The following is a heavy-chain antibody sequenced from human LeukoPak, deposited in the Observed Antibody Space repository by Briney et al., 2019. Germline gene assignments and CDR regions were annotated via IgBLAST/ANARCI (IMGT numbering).Heavy chain of an antibody. J-gene: IGHJ4*02. Sequence: PGGSLRLPCAASGFTFSSYGMHWVRQAPGKGLEWVAFIRYDGSNKYYADSVKGRFTISRDNSKNTLYLQMNSLRAEDTAVYYCAKDGGRVVVAAKYYFDYWGQGTLVTVSS. D-gene: IGHD2-15*01. CDR3: AKDGGRVVVAAKYYFDY. V-gene: IGHV3-30*02. CDR1: GFTFSSYG. CDR2: IRYDGSNK.